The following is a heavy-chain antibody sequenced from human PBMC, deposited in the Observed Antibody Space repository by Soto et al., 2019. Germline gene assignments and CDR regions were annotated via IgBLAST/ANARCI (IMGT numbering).Heavy chain of an antibody. CDR3: VKETYSSRFFWFDP. J-gene: IGHJ5*02. V-gene: IGHV3-64D*08. CDR2: ISSNGGST. CDR1: GFTFSSYA. Sequence: GGSLRLSCSASGFTFSSYAMHWVRQAPGKGLEYVSAISSNGGSTYYADSVKGRFTISRDNSKNTLYLQMSSLRAEDTAVYYCVKETYSSRFFWFDPWGQGTLVTVSS. D-gene: IGHD6-13*01.